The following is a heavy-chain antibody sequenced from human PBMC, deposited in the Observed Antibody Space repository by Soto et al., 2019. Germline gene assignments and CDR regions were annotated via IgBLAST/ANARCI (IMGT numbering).Heavy chain of an antibody. CDR1: GFTFRTSA. J-gene: IGHJ4*02. CDR2: INSDYSK. V-gene: IGHV3-23*01. D-gene: IGHD2-21*01. CDR3: TKVALWRIISPTHDH. Sequence: EVQVLESGGGLVQPGGSLRLYCAASGFTFRTSAMSWVRRAPGKGLAWVSGINSDYSKNYIASVRGRFTISRDHSKSTRFLQMTSLRAEDTVIYYFTKVALWRIISPTHDHWGQGTLVTVSS.